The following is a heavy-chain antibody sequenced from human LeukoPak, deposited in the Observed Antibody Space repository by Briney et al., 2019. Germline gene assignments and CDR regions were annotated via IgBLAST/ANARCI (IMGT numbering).Heavy chain of an antibody. CDR2: IYYSGST. CDR1: GGSISSGGYY. Sequence: PSQTLSLTCTVSGGSISSGGYYWSWIRQHPGKGLEWIGYIYYSGSTYYNPSLKSRVTMSVDTSKNQFSLKLSSVTAADTAVYYCARGSSGWHSIDYWGQGTLVTVSS. D-gene: IGHD6-19*01. J-gene: IGHJ4*02. CDR3: ARGSSGWHSIDY. V-gene: IGHV4-31*03.